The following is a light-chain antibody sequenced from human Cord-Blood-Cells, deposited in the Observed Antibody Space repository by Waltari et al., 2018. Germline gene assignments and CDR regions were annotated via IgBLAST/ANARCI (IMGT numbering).Light chain of an antibody. CDR3: QQYGSSPFT. Sequence: EIVLTQSPGTLSLSPGERATLSCRASQSVSSSYLAWYQQKPGQAPRLLIYGASSMATGLPDRVSGSGSGTDFTLTISRLEPEDFAVYYCQQYGSSPFTFGPGTKVDIK. V-gene: IGKV3-20*01. CDR1: QSVSSSY. CDR2: GAS. J-gene: IGKJ3*01.